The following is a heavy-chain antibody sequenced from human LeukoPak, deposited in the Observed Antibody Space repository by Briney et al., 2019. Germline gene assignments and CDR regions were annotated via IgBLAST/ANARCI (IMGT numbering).Heavy chain of an antibody. V-gene: IGHV4-34*01. D-gene: IGHD5-24*01. CDR1: GGSFSGYY. Sequence: SETLSLTCAVYGGSFSGYYWSWIRQPPGKGLEWIGEINHSGSANYNPSLKSRVTISVDTSKNQFSLKFTVTAADTAMYYCASHRDGYRNRLDNWGQGTLVTVSS. CDR3: ASHRDGYRNRLDN. CDR2: INHSGSA. J-gene: IGHJ4*02.